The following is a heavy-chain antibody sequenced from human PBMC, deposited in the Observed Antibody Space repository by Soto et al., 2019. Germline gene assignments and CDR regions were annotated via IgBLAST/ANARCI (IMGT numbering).Heavy chain of an antibody. CDR2: ISYDGSNK. D-gene: IGHD5-18*01. J-gene: IGHJ4*02. Sequence: QVQLVESGGGVVQPGRSLRLSCAASGFTFSRYAMHWVRQSPGKGLEWVAIISYDGSNKYYADSVKGRLTIARDNSKNTLYLQMTSLRAEDTAVYYCARDPYSYGPKFGYFEYWGQGTLVTVSS. CDR3: ARDPYSYGPKFGYFEY. CDR1: GFTFSRYA. V-gene: IGHV3-30-3*01.